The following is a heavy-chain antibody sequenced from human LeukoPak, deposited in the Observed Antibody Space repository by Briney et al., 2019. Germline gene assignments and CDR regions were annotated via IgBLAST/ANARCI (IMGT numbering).Heavy chain of an antibody. CDR3: ARETPRRGETRDGYR. CDR2: IKQDGSEK. Sequence: HTGRSLRLSCTASGFTFSTYAMHWVRQAPGKGLEWVANIKQDGSEKYYADSVKGRFTISRDNPKNLLCLQINSLRVEDTAVYYCARETPRRGETRDGYRWGQGTLVTVSS. J-gene: IGHJ4*02. D-gene: IGHD5-24*01. V-gene: IGHV3-7*01. CDR1: GFTFSTYA.